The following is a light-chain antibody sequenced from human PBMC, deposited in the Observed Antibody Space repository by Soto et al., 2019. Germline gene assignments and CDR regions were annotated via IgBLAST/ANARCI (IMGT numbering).Light chain of an antibody. CDR2: DAS. J-gene: IGKJ5*01. CDR3: QQYYRSSIT. CDR1: QSLNNY. Sequence: DIQMTPSHSTLSASVGDRVTITCRASQSLNNYLAWYQQKPGKAPKLLIYDASTLERGVPSRFSGTGSGTEFTLTISSLQPDDFATYYCQQYYRSSITFGQGTRLEIK. V-gene: IGKV1-5*01.